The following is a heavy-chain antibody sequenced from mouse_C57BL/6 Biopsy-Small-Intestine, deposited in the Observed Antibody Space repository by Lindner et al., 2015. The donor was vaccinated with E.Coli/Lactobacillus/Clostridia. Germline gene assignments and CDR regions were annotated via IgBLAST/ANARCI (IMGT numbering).Heavy chain of an antibody. J-gene: IGHJ4*01. CDR2: VNPSAFST. Sequence: SVKVSCKASGYTFTDYYMHWVRQAPGQGLEWMGIVNPSAFSTAYAQKFQDRVTMTRDTSTSTFYMDLTSLRSEDTAVYYCARGGTKYVYTSMANFDYWGQGTLVTVSS. CDR1: GYTFTDYY. V-gene: IGHV1-64*01. CDR3: ARGGTKYVYTSMANFDY. D-gene: IGHD1-1*02.